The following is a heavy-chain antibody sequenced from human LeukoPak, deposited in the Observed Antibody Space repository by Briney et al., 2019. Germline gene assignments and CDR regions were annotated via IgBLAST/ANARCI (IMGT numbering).Heavy chain of an antibody. J-gene: IGHJ4*02. V-gene: IGHV3-30*18. D-gene: IGHD6-6*01. CDR3: AKPTYSSYYFDY. Sequence: GGSLRLSCAASGFTFSSYSMNWVRQAPGKGLEWVAVISYDGSNKYYADSVKGRFTISRDNSKNTLYLQMNSLRAEDTAVYYCAKPTYSSYYFDYWGQGTLVTVSS. CDR2: ISYDGSNK. CDR1: GFTFSSYS.